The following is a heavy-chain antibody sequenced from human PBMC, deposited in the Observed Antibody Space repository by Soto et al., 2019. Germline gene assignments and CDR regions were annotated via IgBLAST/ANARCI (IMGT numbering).Heavy chain of an antibody. Sequence: QVQLQESGPGLVKPSQTLSLTCTVSGGSISSGDYYWSWIRQPPGKGLEWIGYIYYSGSTYYNPSLKSRVTISVDTSKNQCSLKLSSLTAADTAVYYFASTAAAVPWADYWGQGTLVTVSS. V-gene: IGHV4-30-4*01. CDR2: IYYSGST. CDR3: ASTAAAVPWADY. D-gene: IGHD6-13*01. J-gene: IGHJ4*02. CDR1: GGSISSGDYY.